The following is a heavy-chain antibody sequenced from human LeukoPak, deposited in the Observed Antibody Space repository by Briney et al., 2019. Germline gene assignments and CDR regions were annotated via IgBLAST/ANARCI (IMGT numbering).Heavy chain of an antibody. CDR1: GFTFSSYS. CDR3: AKDTSIGKYCTNGVCSPFDY. D-gene: IGHD2-8*01. J-gene: IGHJ4*02. V-gene: IGHV3-23*01. Sequence: GGSLRLSCAASGFTFSSYSMSWVRQAPRKGLEWVSSIYFSGSNTFYADSVKGRFTISRDNSHNTLYLQMNSLRAEDTAVYYCAKDTSIGKYCTNGVCSPFDYWGQGTLVTVSS. CDR2: IYFSGSNT.